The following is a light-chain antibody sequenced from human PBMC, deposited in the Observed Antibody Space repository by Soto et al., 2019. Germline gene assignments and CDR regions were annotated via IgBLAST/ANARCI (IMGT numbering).Light chain of an antibody. J-gene: IGKJ1*01. CDR3: IQDYGDSWT. V-gene: IGKV1-9*01. CDR1: QGISSY. Sequence: QLTQSPSSLSASVGDRVTITCRASQGISSYLAWYQQKPGNVHKLLIYAASNLYTGVPSRFSGSRSGTEFTLTISSLQPEDFASYYCIQDYGDSWTFGQGSKVDIK. CDR2: AAS.